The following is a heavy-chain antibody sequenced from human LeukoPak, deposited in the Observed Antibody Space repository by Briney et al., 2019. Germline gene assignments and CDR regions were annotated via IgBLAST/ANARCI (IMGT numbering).Heavy chain of an antibody. Sequence: SETLSLTCTVSGGSISSYYWSGIRQPPGKGLEWIGYIYYSGSTNFNPSLKGRVTISVDTSKNQFSLKLSSVTAADTAVYYCARGVLRYFDWLANWGQGTLVTVSS. CDR1: GGSISSYY. V-gene: IGHV4-59*01. CDR3: ARGVLRYFDWLAN. J-gene: IGHJ5*02. CDR2: IYYSGST. D-gene: IGHD3-9*01.